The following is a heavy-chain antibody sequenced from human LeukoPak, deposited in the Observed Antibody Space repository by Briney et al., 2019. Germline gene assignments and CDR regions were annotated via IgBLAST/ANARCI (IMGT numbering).Heavy chain of an antibody. D-gene: IGHD5-12*01. CDR2: ISYDGSNK. J-gene: IGHJ4*02. Sequence: PGGSLRLSCAASGFIFSSYAMHWVRQASGEGLEWVAVISYDGSNKYYADSVKGRFTISRDNSKNTLYLQMNSLRGEDTAVYYCARTSSRYGGYTDLFDYWGQGTLVTVSS. CDR1: GFIFSSYA. V-gene: IGHV3-30-3*01. CDR3: ARTSSRYGGYTDLFDY.